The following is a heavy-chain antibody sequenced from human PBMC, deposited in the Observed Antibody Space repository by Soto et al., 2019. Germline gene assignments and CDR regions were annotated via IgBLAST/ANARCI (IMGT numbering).Heavy chain of an antibody. CDR2: IYHSGST. CDR1: GGSISSGGYS. CDR3: ARAAGRFLEWLNWFDP. Sequence: PSETLSLTCAVSGGSISSGGYSWSWIRQPPGKGLEWIGYIYHSGSTYYNPSLKSRVTISVDRSKNQFSLKLSSVTAADTAVYYCARAAGRFLEWLNWFDPWGQGTRVTVSS. V-gene: IGHV4-30-2*01. J-gene: IGHJ5*02. D-gene: IGHD3-3*01.